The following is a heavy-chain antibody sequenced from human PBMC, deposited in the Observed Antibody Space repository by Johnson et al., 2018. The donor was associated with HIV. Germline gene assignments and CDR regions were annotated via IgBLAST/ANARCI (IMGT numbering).Heavy chain of an antibody. CDR1: GFTVSSNY. J-gene: IGHJ3*02. CDR3: ARGNYECWSGCHRGAFDS. CDR2: IYSGGST. V-gene: IGHV3-53*01. D-gene: IGHD3-3*01. Sequence: VQLVESGGGLIQPGGSLRLSCAASGFTVSSNYMSWVRQAPGKGLEWVSVIYSGGSTYYADSVKGRFTISRDNSKNTLYLQMNSLRAEDTAVYYCARGNYECWSGCHRGAFDSWGQGTMVTVSS.